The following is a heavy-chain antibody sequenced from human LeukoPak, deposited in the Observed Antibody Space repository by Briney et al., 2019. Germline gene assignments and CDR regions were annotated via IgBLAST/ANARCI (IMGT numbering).Heavy chain of an antibody. CDR3: ARENDQGFDY. CDR1: GFAFSTYA. V-gene: IGHV3-21*01. CDR2: FGTRSTSI. Sequence: GGSLRLSCAASGFAFSTYAMNWVRQAPGKGLEWVSSFGTRSTSIYYAHSVTGRFIIFRDNAKNSLYLQMNSLRAEDTAVYYCARENDQGFDYWGQGTLVTVSS. D-gene: IGHD3-16*01. J-gene: IGHJ4*02.